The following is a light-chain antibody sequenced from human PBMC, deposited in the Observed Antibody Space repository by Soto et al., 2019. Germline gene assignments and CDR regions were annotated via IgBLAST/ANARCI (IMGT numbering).Light chain of an antibody. CDR1: QSVSSSY. CDR3: QQYGISPPYT. V-gene: IGKV3-20*01. J-gene: IGKJ2*01. Sequence: EIVLTQSPGTLSLSPGERAPLSCRASQSVSSSYLAWYQQKPGQAPRLLIYGASSRATGIPDRFSGSGSGTDFTLTIRRLEPEDFVVYYCQQYGISPPYTFGQGTKLEIK. CDR2: GAS.